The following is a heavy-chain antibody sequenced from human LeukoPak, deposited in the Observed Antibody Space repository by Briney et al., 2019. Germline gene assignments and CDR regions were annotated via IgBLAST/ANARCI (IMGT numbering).Heavy chain of an antibody. CDR1: GGSIISYY. J-gene: IGHJ5*02. CDR2: IYYTGST. Sequence: PSETLSLTCTVSGGSIISYYWTWIRQPPGKGLEWIGYIYYTGSTKYNPSLKSRVTISVDTSKNQFSLKLSSVTAADTAVYYCARDGGGYSYGVGFDPWGQGTLVTVAS. D-gene: IGHD5-18*01. CDR3: ARDGGGYSYGVGFDP. V-gene: IGHV4-59*01.